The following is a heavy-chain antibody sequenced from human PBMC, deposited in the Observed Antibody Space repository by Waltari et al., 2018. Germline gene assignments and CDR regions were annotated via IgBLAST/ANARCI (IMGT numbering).Heavy chain of an antibody. Sequence: EVQLVESGGGLVKPGGSLRLSCAASGFTFSSYSMNWVRQALGKGLVGVSSIRSSSSHIYYADSVKGRFTISRDNAKNSLYLQMNSLRAEDTAVYYCARDFDYGGIRTLEFYYYYYGMDVWGQGTTVTVSS. V-gene: IGHV3-21*01. D-gene: IGHD4-17*01. J-gene: IGHJ6*02. CDR2: IRSSSSHI. CDR1: GFTFSSYS. CDR3: ARDFDYGGIRTLEFYYYYYGMDV.